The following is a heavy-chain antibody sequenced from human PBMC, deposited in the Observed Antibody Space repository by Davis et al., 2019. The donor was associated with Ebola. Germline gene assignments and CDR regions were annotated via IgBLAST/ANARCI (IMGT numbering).Heavy chain of an antibody. CDR1: GFTVNSNF. Sequence: GESLKISCAASGFTVNSNFMGWVRQAPAKGLEWVSLINAGGTTYYADSVKGRFTISRDNFKNTLYLQMNSLRVEDTASYYCERVRGDVWGKGTTVTVSS. J-gene: IGHJ6*04. D-gene: IGHD5-24*01. CDR2: INAGGTT. CDR3: ERVRGDV. V-gene: IGHV3-53*01.